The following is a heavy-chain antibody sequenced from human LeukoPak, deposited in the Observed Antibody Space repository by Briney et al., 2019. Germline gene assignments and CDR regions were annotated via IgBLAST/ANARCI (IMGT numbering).Heavy chain of an antibody. V-gene: IGHV3-9*01. CDR3: AKDWDYSNYLDY. D-gene: IGHD4-11*01. J-gene: IGHJ4*02. Sequence: GGSLNLSCAASGVILDDYALHGVGHSQGRALEWVAGLNWDSRSMAYADSVRGRFTISRDNSKNTLYLQMNSLRAEDTAVYYCAKDWDYSNYLDYWGQGTLVTVSS. CDR2: LNWDSRSM. CDR1: GVILDDYA.